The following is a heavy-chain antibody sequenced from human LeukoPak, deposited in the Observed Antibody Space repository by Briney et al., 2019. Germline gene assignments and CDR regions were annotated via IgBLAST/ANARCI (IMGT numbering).Heavy chain of an antibody. CDR1: GGSISSYY. D-gene: IGHD6-13*01. J-gene: IGHJ2*01. Sequence: NPSETLSLTCTVSGGSISSYYWSWIRQPPGKGLEWIGYIYYSGSTNYSPSLKSRLTISVDTSKNQFSLKLSSVTAADTAVYYCARTYGGSGLGYFDLWGRGTLVTVSS. CDR3: ARTYGGSGLGYFDL. V-gene: IGHV4-59*01. CDR2: IYYSGST.